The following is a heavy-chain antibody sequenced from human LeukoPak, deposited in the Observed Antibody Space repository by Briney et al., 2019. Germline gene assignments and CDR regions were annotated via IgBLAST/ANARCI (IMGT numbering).Heavy chain of an antibody. D-gene: IGHD6-19*01. Sequence: PGGSLRLSCAASGFTFSNYEMNWVRQAPGKGLEWVSYISSSGSTIHYPESLKGRFTISRDNARNSLHLQMSSLRVEDTAVYYCARDSGSSGWYSLGSLGNWGQGTLVTVSS. CDR3: ARDSGSSGWYSLGSLGN. CDR2: ISSSGSTI. V-gene: IGHV3-48*03. J-gene: IGHJ4*02. CDR1: GFTFSNYE.